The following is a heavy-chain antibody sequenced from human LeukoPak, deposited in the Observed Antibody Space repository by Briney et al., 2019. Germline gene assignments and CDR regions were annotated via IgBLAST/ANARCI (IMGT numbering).Heavy chain of an antibody. V-gene: IGHV1-69*06. Sequence: AASVKVSCKASGGTFNNYAINRVRQAPGRGLEWMGGIIPTLGTPNYAQKFQGRVTITADKSTNTAYMELSRLRSEDTAVYYCAASDTGLVVYYMDVWGKGTTVTVSS. J-gene: IGHJ6*03. D-gene: IGHD5-18*01. CDR3: AASDTGLVVYYMDV. CDR2: IIPTLGTP. CDR1: GGTFNNYA.